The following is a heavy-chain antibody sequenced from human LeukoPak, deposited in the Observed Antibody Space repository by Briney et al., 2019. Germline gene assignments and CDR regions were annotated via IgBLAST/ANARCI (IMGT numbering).Heavy chain of an antibody. CDR1: GGSISSYY. D-gene: IGHD1-14*01. V-gene: IGHV4-59*08. Sequence: PSETLSLTCTVSGGSISSYYWSWIRQPPGKGLEWIGYIYYSGSTNYNPSLKSRVTISVDTSKNQFSLKLSSVTAADTGVYYCARATRSWFDPWGQGTLVTVSS. CDR2: IYYSGST. CDR3: ARATRSWFDP. J-gene: IGHJ5*02.